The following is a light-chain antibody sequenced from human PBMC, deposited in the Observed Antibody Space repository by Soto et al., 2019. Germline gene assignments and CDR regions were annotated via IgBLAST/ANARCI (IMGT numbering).Light chain of an antibody. CDR1: QSVCSSY. Sequence: EIGFTWSPCPLSLSPGEKATLSCRASQSVCSSYLGRFQQKPGQGPRLPPYGASRRGTGHPDTFSGREVGTDFPLPIRSLFPEDVAMCYCQQFASLPRTFAKGPKV. CDR2: GAS. J-gene: IGKJ1*01. V-gene: IGKV3-20*01. CDR3: QQFASLPRT.